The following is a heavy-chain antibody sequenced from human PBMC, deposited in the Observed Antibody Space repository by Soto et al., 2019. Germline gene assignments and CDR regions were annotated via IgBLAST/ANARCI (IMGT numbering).Heavy chain of an antibody. V-gene: IGHV4-31*03. J-gene: IGHJ6*02. CDR2: IYYSGST. D-gene: IGHD6-6*01. CDR1: GGSISSGGYY. Sequence: SETLSLTCTVSGGSISSGGYYWSWIRQHPGKGLEWIGYIYYSGSTYYNLSLKSRLTISVDTSKNQFSLKLSSVTAADTAVYYCESIAAFSGMDVWGQGTTVT. CDR3: ESIAAFSGMDV.